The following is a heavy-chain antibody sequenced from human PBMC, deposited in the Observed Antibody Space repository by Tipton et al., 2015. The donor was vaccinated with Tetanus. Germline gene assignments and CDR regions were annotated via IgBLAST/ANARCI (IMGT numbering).Heavy chain of an antibody. CDR2: IIPSGGTT. D-gene: IGHD1-7*01. CDR3: ARGHSPLYNWNFGYFDF. V-gene: IGHV1-46*01. CDR1: GYTFINHN. J-gene: IGHJ4*02. Sequence: QSGAEVKKPGASVKVSCQASGYTFINHNMHWVRQAPGQGLEWMGIIIPSGGTTRHAQKFQGRVTMTRDTSTSTVYMELSSLTSDDTAVYFCARGHSPLYNWNFGYFDFWGQGTLVTVSS.